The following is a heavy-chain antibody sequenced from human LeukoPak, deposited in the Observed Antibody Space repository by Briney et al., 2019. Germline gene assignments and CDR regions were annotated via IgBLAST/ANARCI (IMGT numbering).Heavy chain of an antibody. CDR1: GYTFTRYD. J-gene: IGHJ3*02. CDR3: ARESPLGYDAFDI. D-gene: IGHD7-27*01. CDR2: LNPNNGNT. Sequence: ASVKVSCKTSGYTFTRYDINWVRQASGQGLEWMGWLNPNNGNTSYAQNFQGRVTITRNTSMDTAYLELSSLRSDDTAVYYCARESPLGYDAFDIWGQGTTVTVSS. V-gene: IGHV1-8*01.